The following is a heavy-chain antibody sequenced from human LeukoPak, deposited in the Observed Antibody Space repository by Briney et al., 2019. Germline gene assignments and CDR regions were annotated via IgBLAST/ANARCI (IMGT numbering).Heavy chain of an antibody. CDR2: IYSDNT. CDR1: GFTFSNYW. V-gene: IGHV3-53*01. D-gene: IGHD4/OR15-4a*01. CDR3: ARRAGAYSHPYDY. Sequence: GGSLRLSCAASGFTFSNYWMTWVRQAPGKGLEWVSFIYSDNTHYSDSVKGRFTISRDNSKNTLYLQMNSLRAEDTAVYYCARRAGAYSHPYDYWGQGTLVTVSS. J-gene: IGHJ4*02.